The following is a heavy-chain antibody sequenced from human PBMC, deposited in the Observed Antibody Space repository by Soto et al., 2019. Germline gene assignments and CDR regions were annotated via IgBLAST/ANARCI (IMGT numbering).Heavy chain of an antibody. CDR2: ISGSGVST. J-gene: IGHJ6*02. CDR1: GFTFSIYA. D-gene: IGHD2-15*01. V-gene: IGHV3-23*01. Sequence: PGGSLRLSCAASGFTFSIYAMSWVRQAPGKGLEWVSGISGSGVSTYYADSVKGRFTISRDNSKNTLYVQMNSLRAEDTAVYYCARDIVVVGAATGWYYYYGMDVWGQGTTVTVSS. CDR3: ARDIVVVGAATGWYYYYGMDV.